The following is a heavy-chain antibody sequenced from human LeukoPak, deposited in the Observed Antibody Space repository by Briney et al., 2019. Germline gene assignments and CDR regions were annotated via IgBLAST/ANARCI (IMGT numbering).Heavy chain of an antibody. D-gene: IGHD2-15*01. CDR2: TYYRSKWYI. CDR1: GDGFSFDSAG. J-gene: IGHJ5*02. CDR3: AGGGLVGSDRGWFGP. V-gene: IGHV6-1*01. Sequence: QTLSLTCAIFGDGFSFDSAGWSWVSQSPSKGLEWVGTTYYRSKWYIDYAVSVQSRITINPDTSKNQFSLQLNSVTPEDTAVYYCAGGGLVGSDRGWFGPWGQGTLVTVSS.